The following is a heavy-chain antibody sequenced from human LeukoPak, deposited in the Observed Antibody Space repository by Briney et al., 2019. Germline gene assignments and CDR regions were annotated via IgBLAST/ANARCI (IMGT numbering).Heavy chain of an antibody. CDR1: GGSFSGYY. V-gene: IGHV4-34*01. Sequence: SETLSLTCAVYGGSFSGYYWSWIRQPPGKGLECIGEINHSGSTNYNPSLKSRVTISVDTSKNQFSLKLSSVTAADTAVYYCARGRYYGSGSRYYFDYWGQGALVTVSS. CDR3: ARGRYYGSGSRYYFDY. D-gene: IGHD3-10*01. J-gene: IGHJ4*02. CDR2: INHSGST.